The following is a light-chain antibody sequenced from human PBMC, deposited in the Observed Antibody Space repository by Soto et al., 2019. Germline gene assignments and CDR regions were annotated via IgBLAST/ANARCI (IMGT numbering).Light chain of an antibody. J-gene: IGKJ1*01. CDR1: QSITNY. CDR3: QHYNSYSGT. Sequence: DIQMTQSPSALSASVGDRVTITCRASQSITNYLNWYQHKPGQAPNLLIYAASTLQAGVPSRFRGSGSGTDFTLTISSLQPEDFATYYCQHYNSYSGTFGQGTKVDIK. CDR2: AAS. V-gene: IGKV1-39*01.